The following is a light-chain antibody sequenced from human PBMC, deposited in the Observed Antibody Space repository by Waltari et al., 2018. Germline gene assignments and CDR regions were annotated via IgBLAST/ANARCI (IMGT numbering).Light chain of an antibody. CDR3: QSYDSSVSAWV. CDR1: SSNIGAGYD. V-gene: IGLV1-40*01. J-gene: IGLJ3*02. CDR2: GQN. Sequence: QSVLTQPPSVSGAPGQSITISCTGSSSNIGAGYDVHWYQHLPGTAPKRLCYGQNNRPSGVPDGFSGSRSGTSASLAITGLQAEDEADYYCQSYDSSVSAWVFGGGTKLTVV.